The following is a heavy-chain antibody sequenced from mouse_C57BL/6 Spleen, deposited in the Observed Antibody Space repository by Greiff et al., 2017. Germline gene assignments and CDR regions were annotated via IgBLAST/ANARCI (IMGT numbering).Heavy chain of an antibody. CDR1: GYAFSSSW. V-gene: IGHV1-82*01. Sequence: QVQLQQSGPELVKPGASVKISCKASGYAFSSSWMNWVKQRPGKGLEWIGRIYPGDGDTNYNGKFKDKATLTADKSSSTAYMQLSSLTSEDSAVYFCARSTMIRDWYFDVWGTGTTVTVSS. CDR2: IYPGDGDT. CDR3: ARSTMIRDWYFDV. J-gene: IGHJ1*03. D-gene: IGHD2-4*01.